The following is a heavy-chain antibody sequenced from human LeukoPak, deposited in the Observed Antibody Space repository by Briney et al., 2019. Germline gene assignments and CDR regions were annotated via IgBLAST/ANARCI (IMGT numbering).Heavy chain of an antibody. D-gene: IGHD1-26*01. CDR1: GFTDSSNY. J-gene: IGHJ4*02. CDR2: IYSGGST. V-gene: IGHV3-53*01. Sequence: GGSLRLSCAASGFTDSSNYMSWVRQAPGKGLEWVSVIYSGGSTYYDDSVKGRFTISSDNSKNTLYLQMNSLRAEDTAVYYCARVEVGARGYDYWGQGTLVTVSS. CDR3: ARVEVGARGYDY.